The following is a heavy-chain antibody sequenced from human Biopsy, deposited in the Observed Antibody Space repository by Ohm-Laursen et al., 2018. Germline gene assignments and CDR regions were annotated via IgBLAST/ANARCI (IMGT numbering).Heavy chain of an antibody. J-gene: IGHJ4*02. CDR1: GFTFSRHG. D-gene: IGHD3-22*01. Sequence: SLRLSCAAPGFTFSRHGMNWVRQAPGKGLEWVAVIWSDGNNKYYADSVKGRFTISRDTSRNTLYMQMNSLRVEETALYYCARDAEEFDSSGPRFDYWGQGTLVTVSS. V-gene: IGHV3-33*01. CDR3: ARDAEEFDSSGPRFDY. CDR2: IWSDGNNK.